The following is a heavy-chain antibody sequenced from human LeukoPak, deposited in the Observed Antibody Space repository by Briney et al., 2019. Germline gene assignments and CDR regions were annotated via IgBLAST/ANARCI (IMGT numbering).Heavy chain of an antibody. D-gene: IGHD3-22*01. CDR1: GYTFTSYD. CDR2: KNPNSGNT. CDR3: ARGSRYHYDGPTHY. J-gene: IGHJ4*02. V-gene: IGHV1-8*01. Sequence: ASVKVSCKASGYTFTSYDINWVRQATGQGLEWMGWKNPNSGNTGYAQKFQGRVTMTRNTSISTAYMELSSLRSEDTAVYYCARGSRYHYDGPTHYWGQGTLVTVSS.